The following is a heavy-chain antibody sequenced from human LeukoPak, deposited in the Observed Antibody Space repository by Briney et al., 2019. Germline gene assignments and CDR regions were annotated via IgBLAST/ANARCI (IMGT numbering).Heavy chain of an antibody. CDR1: GGSISSTSYY. Sequence: PSETLSLTCTVSGGSISSTSYYWGWIRQPPGKRLEWIGSFYHTGDTYYNPSLKSRVTISVDTSKNQLSLKLSSVTAADTAVYYCARALPDSNYYDSSGYSNWFDPWGQGTLVTVSS. CDR2: FYHTGDT. J-gene: IGHJ5*02. V-gene: IGHV4-39*07. CDR3: ARALPDSNYYDSSGYSNWFDP. D-gene: IGHD3-22*01.